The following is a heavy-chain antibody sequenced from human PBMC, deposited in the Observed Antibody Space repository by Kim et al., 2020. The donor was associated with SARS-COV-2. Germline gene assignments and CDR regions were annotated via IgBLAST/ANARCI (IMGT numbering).Heavy chain of an antibody. CDR3: ARVSPPVITIVRGVIFRFDP. CDR1: GYTFTSYG. D-gene: IGHD3-10*01. Sequence: ASVKVSCKASGYTFTSYGISWVRQAPGQGLEWMGWISAYNGNTNYAQKLQGRVTMTTDTSTSTAYMELRSLRSDDTAVYYCARVSPPVITIVRGVIFRFDPRGQGTLVTVSS. V-gene: IGHV1-18*01. CDR2: ISAYNGNT. J-gene: IGHJ5*02.